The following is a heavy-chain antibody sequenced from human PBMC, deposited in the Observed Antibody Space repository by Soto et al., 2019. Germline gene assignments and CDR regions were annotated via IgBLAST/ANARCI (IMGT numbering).Heavy chain of an antibody. D-gene: IGHD2-21*01. Sequence: QVQLVESGGGLGKPGGSRRLSCAASGFTFSDYYMSWIRQAPGKGLEWVSYISSSSSYTNYAESVKGRFTISRDNAKNSLYLQMNSLRDEDTAVYYCAPHLLCKVKFDYWGQGTLVTVSS. J-gene: IGHJ4*02. V-gene: IGHV3-11*06. CDR2: ISSSSSYT. CDR3: APHLLCKVKFDY. CDR1: GFTFSDYY.